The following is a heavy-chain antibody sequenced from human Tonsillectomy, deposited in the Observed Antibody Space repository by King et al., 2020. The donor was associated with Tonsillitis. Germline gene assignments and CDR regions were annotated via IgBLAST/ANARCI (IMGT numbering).Heavy chain of an antibody. D-gene: IGHD1-26*01. J-gene: IGHJ4*02. CDR3: VVHESVRPGGAAY. V-gene: IGHV3-33*01. CDR2: ISHDRNET. Sequence: VQLVESGGGVVQPGRSLRLSCEASRLTFSRYELHWVRQAPNKGLQWVAAISHDRNETYYGYAESMKGPFTISRDKSKNTLYLVMNSLRGEDTAVYSCVVHESVRPGGAAYWGQGILVTASS. CDR1: RLTFSRYE.